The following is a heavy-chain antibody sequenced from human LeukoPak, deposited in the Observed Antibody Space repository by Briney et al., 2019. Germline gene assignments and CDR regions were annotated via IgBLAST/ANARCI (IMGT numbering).Heavy chain of an antibody. CDR1: GFTFNSYA. D-gene: IGHD1-1*01. Sequence: GGSLRLSCAVSGFTFNSYAMHWARQAPGKGLEWVAVISNDGRDKHHADSVKGRFTISRDNSKNTLYLQMNSLRAEDTAVYYCARDRNAPAKYFFDNWGQGTLVTVSP. V-gene: IGHV3-30*04. CDR2: ISNDGRDK. CDR3: ARDRNAPAKYFFDN. J-gene: IGHJ4*02.